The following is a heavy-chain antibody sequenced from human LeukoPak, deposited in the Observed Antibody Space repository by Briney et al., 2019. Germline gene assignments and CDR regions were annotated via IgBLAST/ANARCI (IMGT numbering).Heavy chain of an antibody. CDR2: IIPIFGTA. CDR1: GGTFSSYA. V-gene: IGHV1-69*13. J-gene: IGHJ6*02. Sequence: ASVKVSCKASGGTFSSYAISWVRQAPGQGLEWMGGIIPIFGTANYAQKSQGRVTINADEFTSTAYMELSSLISEDTAVYYCARGHDCSGGSCYRTYYYGMDVWGQGTTVTVSS. D-gene: IGHD2-15*01. CDR3: ARGHDCSGGSCYRTYYYGMDV.